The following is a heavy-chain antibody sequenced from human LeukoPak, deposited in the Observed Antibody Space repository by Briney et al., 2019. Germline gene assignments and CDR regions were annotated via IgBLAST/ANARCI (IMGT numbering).Heavy chain of an antibody. V-gene: IGHV1-8*01. CDR2: MNPNSGNT. CDR3: TRSVRNGHIDY. Sequence: ASVKVSCKASGYTFTSYDINWVRQATGQGLEWMGWMNPNSGNTGYAQKFQGRITMTRSTSISTAYMELSSLRFEDTAVYYCTRSVRNGHIDYWGQGTLVTVSS. CDR1: GYTFTSYD. D-gene: IGHD2-21*01. J-gene: IGHJ4*02.